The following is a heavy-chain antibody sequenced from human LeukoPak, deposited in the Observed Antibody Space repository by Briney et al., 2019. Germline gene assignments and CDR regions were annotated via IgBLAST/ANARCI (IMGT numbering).Heavy chain of an antibody. D-gene: IGHD6-19*01. CDR2: IYRSGST. V-gene: IGHV4-4*02. CDR1: GGSISSSNW. CDR3: ARGPENSSGWYLGYYYGMDV. J-gene: IGHJ6*02. Sequence: SGTLSLTCAVSGGSISSSNWWSWVRQPPGKGLEWIGEIYRSGSTNHNPSLKSRVTISVDKSKNQFSLKLSSVTAADTAVYYCARGPENSSGWYLGYYYGMDVWGQGTTVTVSS.